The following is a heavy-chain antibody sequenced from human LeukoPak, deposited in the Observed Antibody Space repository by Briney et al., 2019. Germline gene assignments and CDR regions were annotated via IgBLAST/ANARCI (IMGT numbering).Heavy chain of an antibody. CDR3: ARESPDAYCFDY. D-gene: IGHD1-14*01. V-gene: IGHV1-46*01. CDR1: GYIFTTYH. J-gene: IGHJ4*02. Sequence: AAVKVSCKASGYIFTTYHLHWVRQPPAQGLEWMGIINCSGDTRIHAQKFQGRVTMTRDTATSTIYIELSSLGSDDTAVYYCARESPDAYCFDYWGQGTLVTVSS. CDR2: INCSGDTR.